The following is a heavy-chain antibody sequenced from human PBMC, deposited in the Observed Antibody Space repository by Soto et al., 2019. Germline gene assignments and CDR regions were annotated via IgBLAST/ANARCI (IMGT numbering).Heavy chain of an antibody. CDR1: GGSISSYY. CDR2: IYYSGST. V-gene: IGHV4-59*01. CDR3: ARDRARYCSGGSCYSSYYYMDV. J-gene: IGHJ6*03. D-gene: IGHD2-15*01. Sequence: PSETLSLTCTVSGGSISSYYWSWIRQPPGKGLEWIGYIYYSGSTNYNPSLKSRVTISVDTSKNQFSLKLSSVTAADTAVYYCARDRARYCSGGSCYSSYYYMDVWGTGTTVTVSS.